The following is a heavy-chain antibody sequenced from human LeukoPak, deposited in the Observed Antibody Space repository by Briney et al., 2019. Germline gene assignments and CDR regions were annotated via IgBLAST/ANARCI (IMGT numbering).Heavy chain of an antibody. D-gene: IGHD4-17*01. CDR2: IYYSGST. CDR3: ARTTVTTLYYFDY. J-gene: IGHJ4*02. V-gene: IGHV4-59*08. CDR1: GGSISSYY. Sequence: SETLSLTCTVSGGSISSYYWSWIRQPPGKGLEWIGYIYYSGSTNYNPPLKSRVTMSVDTSKNQFSLKLSSVTAADAAVYYCARTTVTTLYYFDYWGQGTLVTVSS.